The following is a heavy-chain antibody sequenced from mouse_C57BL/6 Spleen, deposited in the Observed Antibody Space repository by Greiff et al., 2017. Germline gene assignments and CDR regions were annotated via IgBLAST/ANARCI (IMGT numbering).Heavy chain of an antibody. Sequence: VQLQQSGAELMKPGASVKLSCKATGYTFTGYWIEWVKQRPGHGLEWIGEILPGGGSTNYNEKFKGKATFTADTSSNTAYMQLSSLTTEDSAIDYCAGGGGSSYPAWFAYWGQGTLVTVSA. D-gene: IGHD1-1*01. CDR3: AGGGGSSYPAWFAY. J-gene: IGHJ3*01. CDR2: ILPGGGST. CDR1: GYTFTGYW. V-gene: IGHV1-9*01.